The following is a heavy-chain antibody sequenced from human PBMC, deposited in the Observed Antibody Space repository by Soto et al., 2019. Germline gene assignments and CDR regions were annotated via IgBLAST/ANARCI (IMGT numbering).Heavy chain of an antibody. Sequence: QVQLQESGPGLVKPSQTLSLTCTVSGGSISSGDYYWSWIRQPPGKGLEWIGYIYYSGSTYYNPSLKSRVTISVDTSKNQFSLKLSSVTAADTAVYYCARERGSGYYWAGPPRGDYWGQGTLVTVSS. CDR2: IYYSGST. CDR3: ARERGSGYYWAGPPRGDY. V-gene: IGHV4-30-4*01. D-gene: IGHD3-22*01. J-gene: IGHJ4*02. CDR1: GGSISSGDYY.